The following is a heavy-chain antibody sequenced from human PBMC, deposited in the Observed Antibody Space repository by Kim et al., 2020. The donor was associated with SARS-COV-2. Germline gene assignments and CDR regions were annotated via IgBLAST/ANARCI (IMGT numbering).Heavy chain of an antibody. D-gene: IGHD3-16*01. CDR3: ARGWAVLYYYYGMDV. CDR2: ISSSSSYI. CDR1: GFTFSSYS. V-gene: IGHV3-21*01. J-gene: IGHJ6*02. Sequence: GGSLRLSCAASGFTFSSYSMNWVRQAPGKGLEWVSSISSSSSYIYYADSVKGRFTISRDNAKNSLYLQMNSLRAEDTAVYYCARGWAVLYYYYGMDVWGQGTTVTVSS.